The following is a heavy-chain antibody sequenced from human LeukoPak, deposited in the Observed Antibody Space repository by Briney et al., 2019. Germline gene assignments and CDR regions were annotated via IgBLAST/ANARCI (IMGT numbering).Heavy chain of an antibody. CDR1: GVTLSNYF. Sequence: GGSLRLSCAASGVTLSNYFMTWVRQAPGKGLEWISSIRGDGADTYYADSVKGRFTVSRDNSKNTLYLQMNSLTVEDTAVYYCAKSPRSAADNWFDPWGQGTLVTVSS. D-gene: IGHD6-13*01. CDR2: IRGDGADT. J-gene: IGHJ5*02. V-gene: IGHV3-23*01. CDR3: AKSPRSAADNWFDP.